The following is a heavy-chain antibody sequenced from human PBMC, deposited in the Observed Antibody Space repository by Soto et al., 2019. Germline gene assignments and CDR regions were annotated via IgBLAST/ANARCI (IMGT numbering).Heavy chain of an antibody. Sequence: GGSLRLSCAASGFTFSSYWMSWVRQAPGKGLEWVANIKQDGSEKYYVDSVKGRFTISRDNAKNSLYLQMNSLRAEDTAVYYCARVQAGFWRGLDYMDVWGKGTTVTVSS. D-gene: IGHD3-3*01. CDR1: GFTFSSYW. CDR2: IKQDGSEK. V-gene: IGHV3-7*01. CDR3: ARVQAGFWRGLDYMDV. J-gene: IGHJ6*03.